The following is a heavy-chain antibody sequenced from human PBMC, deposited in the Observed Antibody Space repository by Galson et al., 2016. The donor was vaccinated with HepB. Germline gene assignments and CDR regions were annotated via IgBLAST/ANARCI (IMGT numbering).Heavy chain of an antibody. CDR2: ISYDGGSN. CDR3: ARVIGGTLDALDT. V-gene: IGHV3-30*04. CDR1: GFTFSRIA. J-gene: IGHJ3*02. D-gene: IGHD2-21*01. Sequence: SLRLSCAASGFTFSRIAMHWVRQAPGKGLKWVAVISYDGGSNYYADSVKGRFTISRDNSKNTLYLQMNSLRAVDSAVYYCARVIGGTLDALDTWGQGTMVTVSS.